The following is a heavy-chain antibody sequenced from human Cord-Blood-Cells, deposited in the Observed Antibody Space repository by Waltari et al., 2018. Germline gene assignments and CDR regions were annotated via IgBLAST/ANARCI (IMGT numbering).Heavy chain of an antibody. CDR1: GGSFSGYY. J-gene: IGHJ4*02. Sequence: QVQPQQWGAGLLKPSETLSLTCAVYGGSFSGYYWSWIRQPPGKGLEWIGEINHSGSTNYNPSLKSRVTISVDTSKNQFSLKLSSVTAADTAVYYCARGRSGYYYPDYWGQGTLVTVSS. V-gene: IGHV4-34*01. D-gene: IGHD3-3*01. CDR2: INHSGST. CDR3: ARGRSGYYYPDY.